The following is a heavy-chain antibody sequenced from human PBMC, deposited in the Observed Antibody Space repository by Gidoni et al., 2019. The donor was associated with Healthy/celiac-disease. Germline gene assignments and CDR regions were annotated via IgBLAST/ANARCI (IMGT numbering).Heavy chain of an antibody. CDR3: ARGGDCSSTSCYGRRPNYYYYMDV. Sequence: QVQLQQWGAGLLKPSETLSLTCAVYGGSFSGYYWSWIRQPPGQGLEWIGEINHSGSTNYNPSLKSRVTISVDTSKNQFSLKLSSVTAADTAVYYCARGGDCSSTSCYGRRPNYYYYMDVWGKGTTVTVSS. V-gene: IGHV4-34*01. D-gene: IGHD2-2*01. CDR2: INHSGST. J-gene: IGHJ6*03. CDR1: GGSFSGYY.